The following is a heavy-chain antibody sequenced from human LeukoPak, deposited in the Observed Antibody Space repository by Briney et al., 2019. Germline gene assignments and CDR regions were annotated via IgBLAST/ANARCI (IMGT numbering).Heavy chain of an antibody. CDR2: IYPGDSDT. J-gene: IGHJ4*02. Sequence: GESLKISCKGSGYSFTSYWIGWVRQLPGKGLEWMGIIYPGDSDTRYRPSFQGQVTISAHKSISTAYLQWSSLKASDTAIYYCARPTSSSWIWGQGTLVTVSS. V-gene: IGHV5-51*01. CDR1: GYSFTSYW. D-gene: IGHD6-13*01. CDR3: ARPTSSSWI.